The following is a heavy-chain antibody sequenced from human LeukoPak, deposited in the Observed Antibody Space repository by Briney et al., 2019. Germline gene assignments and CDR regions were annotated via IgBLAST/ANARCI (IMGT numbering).Heavy chain of an antibody. CDR1: GGSISSYY. D-gene: IGHD1-26*01. Sequence: PSETLSLTCTVSGGSISSYYWSWIRQPPGKGLEWIGYIYYSGSTNYNPSLKSRVTISVDTSKNQFSLKLSSVTAADTAVYYCARSGSGDYVDYWGQGTLVTVSS. J-gene: IGHJ4*02. V-gene: IGHV4-59*13. CDR3: ARSGSGDYVDY. CDR2: IYYSGST.